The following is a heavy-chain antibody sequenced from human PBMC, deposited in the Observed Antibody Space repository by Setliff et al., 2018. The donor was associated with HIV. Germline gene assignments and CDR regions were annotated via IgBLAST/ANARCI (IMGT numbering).Heavy chain of an antibody. CDR3: ARVSKSSPDAFDI. D-gene: IGHD6-13*01. CDR1: GFTFSSYA. V-gene: IGHV3-53*04. Sequence: GGSLRLSCAASGFTFSSYAMSWVRQAPGKGLEWVSVIYAAGSTYYADSVKGLFTISRHNSKNTLYLQLNSLRAEDTAVYYCARVSKSSPDAFDIWGQGTMVTVSS. CDR2: IYAAGST. J-gene: IGHJ3*02.